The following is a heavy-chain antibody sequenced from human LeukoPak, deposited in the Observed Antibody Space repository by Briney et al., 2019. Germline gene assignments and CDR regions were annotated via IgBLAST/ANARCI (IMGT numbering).Heavy chain of an antibody. V-gene: IGHV4-59*01. D-gene: IGHD1-26*01. J-gene: IGHJ4*02. CDR2: IYYSGST. CDR3: ARAVYSGSYFFDY. Sequence: SETLSLTCTVSGGSISSYYWSWIRQPPGKGLEWIGYIYYSGSTNYNPSLKSRVTISVDTSKNQFPLKLSSVTAADTAVYYCARAVYSGSYFFDYWGQGTLVTVSS. CDR1: GGSISSYY.